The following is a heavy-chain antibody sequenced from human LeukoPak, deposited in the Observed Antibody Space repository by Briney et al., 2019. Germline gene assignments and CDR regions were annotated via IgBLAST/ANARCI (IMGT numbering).Heavy chain of an antibody. J-gene: IGHJ5*02. CDR1: GGSISSYY. V-gene: IGHV4-59*12. Sequence: SETLSLTCTVSGGSISSYYWSWIRQPPGKGLEWIGYIYYSGSTNYNPSLKSRVTISVDTSKNQFSLKLSSVTAADTALYYCARGRNYFDPWGQGTLVTVSS. D-gene: IGHD1-7*01. CDR2: IYYSGST. CDR3: ARGRNYFDP.